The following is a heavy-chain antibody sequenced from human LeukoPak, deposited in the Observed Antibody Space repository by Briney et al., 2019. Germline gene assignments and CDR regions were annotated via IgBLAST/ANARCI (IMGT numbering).Heavy chain of an antibody. Sequence: ASVKVSYKASGYTFTSYGISWVRQAPGQGLEWMGWISAYNGNTNYAQKLQGRVTMTTDTSTSTAYMELRSLRSDDTAVYYCAREGYSSGSPPYGMDVWGQGTTVTVSS. D-gene: IGHD6-19*01. J-gene: IGHJ6*02. CDR3: AREGYSSGSPPYGMDV. V-gene: IGHV1-18*01. CDR1: GYTFTSYG. CDR2: ISAYNGNT.